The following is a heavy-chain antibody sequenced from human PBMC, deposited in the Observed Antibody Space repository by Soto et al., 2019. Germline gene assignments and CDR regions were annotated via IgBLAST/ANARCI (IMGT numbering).Heavy chain of an antibody. CDR2: ISSSSSTI. V-gene: IGHV3-48*02. Sequence: EVQLVESGGGLVQPGGSLRLSCAASGFTFSSYSMNWIRQAQGKGLEWVSYISSSSSTIYYADSVKGRFTISRDNAKNSLYLQMNILRDEDTAVYYCARRGGIFDYWGQGTLVTVSS. D-gene: IGHD3-16*01. CDR1: GFTFSSYS. J-gene: IGHJ4*02. CDR3: ARRGGIFDY.